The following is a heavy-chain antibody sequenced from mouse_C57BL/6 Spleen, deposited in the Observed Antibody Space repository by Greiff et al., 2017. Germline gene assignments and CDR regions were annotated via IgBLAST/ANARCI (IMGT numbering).Heavy chain of an antibody. D-gene: IGHD2-4*01. CDR1: GYTFTSYW. CDR2: IYPSDSET. Sequence: VQLQQPGAELVRPGSSVKLSCKASGYTFTSYWMDWVKQRPGQGLEWIGNIYPSDSETHYNQKFKDKATLTVDKSSSTAYMQLSSLTSEDSAVYYCARYDYDDGYYFYYWGQGTTLTVSS. CDR3: ARYDYDDGYYFYY. J-gene: IGHJ2*01. V-gene: IGHV1-61*01.